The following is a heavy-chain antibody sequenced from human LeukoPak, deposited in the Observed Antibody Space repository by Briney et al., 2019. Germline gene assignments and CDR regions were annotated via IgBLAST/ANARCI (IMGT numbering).Heavy chain of an antibody. CDR3: TKGAYYYDSSGYSRRWFDP. CDR2: FSGSGGRT. D-gene: IGHD3-22*01. V-gene: IGHV3-23*01. CDR1: GFTFRSYA. J-gene: IGHJ5*02. Sequence: PGGSLRLSCAPSGFTFRSYAMSWVPQAPGKGLGWVSSFSGSGGRTYYADSVKGRFTLSRDNSKNTLYLQMNSLRAEDTGVYYGTKGAYYYDSSGYSRRWFDPWGQGTLVTVSS.